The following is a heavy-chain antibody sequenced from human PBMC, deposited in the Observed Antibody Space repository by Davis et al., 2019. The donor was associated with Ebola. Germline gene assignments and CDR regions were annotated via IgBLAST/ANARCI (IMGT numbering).Heavy chain of an antibody. CDR2: INPNSGGT. CDR1: GYTFTGYY. Sequence: ASVKVSCKASGYTFTGYYMHWVRQAPGQGLEWMGWINPNSGGTNYAQKFQGRVTMTRDTSISTAYMELSRLRSDDTAVYYCARDYPVLSYYDFWSGYPTPGYYYGMDVWGQGTTVTVSS. D-gene: IGHD3-3*01. J-gene: IGHJ6*02. CDR3: ARDYPVLSYYDFWSGYPTPGYYYGMDV. V-gene: IGHV1-2*02.